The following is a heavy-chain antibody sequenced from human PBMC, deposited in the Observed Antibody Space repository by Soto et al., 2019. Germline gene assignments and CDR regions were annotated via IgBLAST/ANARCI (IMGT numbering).Heavy chain of an antibody. Sequence: ASVKVSCKASGYTFTSYGISWVRQAPGQGLEWMGWISAYNGNTNYAQKLQGRVTMTTDTSTSTAYMELRSLRSDDTAVYYCARDMPYYGSGSYYKARAEYFQHWGQGTLVTVSS. CDR3: ARDMPYYGSGSYYKARAEYFQH. V-gene: IGHV1-18*01. J-gene: IGHJ1*01. CDR1: GYTFTSYG. D-gene: IGHD3-10*01. CDR2: ISAYNGNT.